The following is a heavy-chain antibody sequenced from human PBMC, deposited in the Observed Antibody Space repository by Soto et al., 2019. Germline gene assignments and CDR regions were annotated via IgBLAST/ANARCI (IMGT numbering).Heavy chain of an antibody. D-gene: IGHD2-15*01. CDR1: GYTFTIYA. CDR3: ARVGGCRGGCCYVGWFDP. Sequence: ARLKVSRKASGYTFTIYAMRWVSQAPGQRREWMGWINAGNGNTKYSQKFQGRVTITRDTSASTAYMELSSLRSEDTAVYYCARVGGCRGGCCYVGWFDPWGQGTLVTVSS. CDR2: INAGNGNT. V-gene: IGHV1-3*01. J-gene: IGHJ5*02.